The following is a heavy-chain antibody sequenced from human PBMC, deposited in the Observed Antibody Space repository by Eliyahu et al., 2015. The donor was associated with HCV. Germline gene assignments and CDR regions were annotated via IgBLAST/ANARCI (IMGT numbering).Heavy chain of an antibody. CDR1: GGSFSGYY. Sequence: EALSLTCAVYGGSFSGYYWSWIRQPPGKGLEWIGEINHSGSTNYNPSLKSRVTISVDTSKNQFSLKLSSVTAADTAVYYCARGRWHHCSSTSCLRGPNWFDPWGQGTLVTVSS. J-gene: IGHJ5*02. CDR2: INHSGST. CDR3: ARGRWHHCSSTSCLRGPNWFDP. D-gene: IGHD2-2*01. V-gene: IGHV4-34*01.